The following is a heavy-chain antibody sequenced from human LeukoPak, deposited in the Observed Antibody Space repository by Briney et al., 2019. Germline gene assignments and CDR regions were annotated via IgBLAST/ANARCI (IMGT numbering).Heavy chain of an antibody. CDR2: IYYSGST. Sequence: SETLSLTCTVSGVSISSYYWTWIRQPPGEGLEWIGYIYYSGSTTYNPSLKSRVTISVYTSKNQFSLKLSSVTAADTAVYYCARALQPGVYAIEIWGQGTMVTVSS. CDR1: GVSISSYY. D-gene: IGHD6-13*01. V-gene: IGHV4-59*01. J-gene: IGHJ3*02. CDR3: ARALQPGVYAIEI.